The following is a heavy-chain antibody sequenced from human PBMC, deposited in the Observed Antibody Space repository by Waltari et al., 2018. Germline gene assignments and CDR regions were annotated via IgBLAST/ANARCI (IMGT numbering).Heavy chain of an antibody. D-gene: IGHD2-15*01. V-gene: IGHV1-2*02. CDR1: GYTFTGYY. CDR2: INPNSGAT. Sequence: QVQLVQSGAEVKKPGASVKVSCKASGYTFTGYYMHWVRQAPGQGLEWMGWINPNSGATNQAQKFQGRVTMTRDTSISTAYMELSRLRSDDTAVYYCARGVVATRGNWFDPWGQGTLVTVSS. CDR3: ARGVVATRGNWFDP. J-gene: IGHJ5*02.